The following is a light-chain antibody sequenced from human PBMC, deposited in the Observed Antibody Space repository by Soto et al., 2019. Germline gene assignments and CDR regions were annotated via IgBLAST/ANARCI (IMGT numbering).Light chain of an antibody. CDR3: QQYNSYPWA. J-gene: IGKJ1*01. CDR1: QSISGW. Sequence: DIQMTQSPSSLSASVGDRVTITCWASQSISGWLAWYQHKPGKAPKLLIYDASTLESGVPSRFSGSGSGTDFTLTISGLQPDDFATYYCQQYNSYPWAFAQGTKVDIK. V-gene: IGKV1-5*01. CDR2: DAS.